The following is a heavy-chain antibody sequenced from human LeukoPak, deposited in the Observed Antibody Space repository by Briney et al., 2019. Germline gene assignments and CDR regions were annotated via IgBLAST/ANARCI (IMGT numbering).Heavy chain of an antibody. V-gene: IGHV4-59*12. CDR3: ATPGIAAAVPTY. J-gene: IGHJ4*02. CDR1: GGSISSYY. D-gene: IGHD6-13*01. CDR2: IYYSGST. Sequence: SETLSLTCTVSGGSISSYYWSWIRQPPGKGLEWIGYIYYSGSTYYNPSLKSRVTISVDTSKNQFSLKLSSVTAADTAVYYCATPGIAAAVPTYWGQGTLVTVSS.